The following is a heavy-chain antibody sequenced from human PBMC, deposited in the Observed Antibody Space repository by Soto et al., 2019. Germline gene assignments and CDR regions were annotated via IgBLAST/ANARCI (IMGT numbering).Heavy chain of an antibody. D-gene: IGHD3-16*02. CDR2: ISPSSSTI. J-gene: IGHJ4*02. CDR3: AKALGELSTESFDY. V-gene: IGHV3-48*01. Sequence: PGGSLRLSCAASGFTSSSYSMNWVRQAPGKGLEWVSYISPSSSTIYYADSVKGRFTISRDNAKNSLYLQMNSLRAEDTAVYYCAKALGELSTESFDYWGQGILVTVSS. CDR1: GFTSSSYS.